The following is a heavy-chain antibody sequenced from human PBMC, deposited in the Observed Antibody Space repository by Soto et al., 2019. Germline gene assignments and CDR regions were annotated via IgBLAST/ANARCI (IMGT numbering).Heavy chain of an antibody. J-gene: IGHJ4*02. CDR2: ISGTGGST. D-gene: IGHD1-7*01. Sequence: VQLLESGGDLVQPGGSQTLSCAASGFTFGDYSMSWVRQAPGKGLEWVSGISGTGGSTYYADSVTGRFTISRHNSKNTLYLQMDCLTAEDTAVYYCARSLGDTWNYYCLHYWGQGTLVTVSS. V-gene: IGHV3-23*01. CDR1: GFTFGDYS. CDR3: ARSLGDTWNYYCLHY.